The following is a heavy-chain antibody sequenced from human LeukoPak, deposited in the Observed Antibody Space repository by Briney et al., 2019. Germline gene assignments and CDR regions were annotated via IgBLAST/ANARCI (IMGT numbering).Heavy chain of an antibody. CDR3: AKDFRSSDWYGDFDY. V-gene: IGHV3-9*01. J-gene: IGHJ4*02. CDR1: GFSFDNYA. D-gene: IGHD6-19*01. Sequence: PGGSLRLSCAASGFSFDNYAMHWVRQAPGKGLEWVSSISWKSGTLVYADSVKGRFTISRDNAKNSLYLQMNSLRAEDTALYYCAKDFRSSDWYGDFDYWGQGTLVTVSS. CDR2: ISWKSGTL.